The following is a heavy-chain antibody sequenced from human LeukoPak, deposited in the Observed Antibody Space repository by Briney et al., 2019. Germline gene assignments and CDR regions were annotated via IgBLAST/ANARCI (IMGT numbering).Heavy chain of an antibody. CDR3: ARHVPAAIEGWFDP. Sequence: GESLKISCKGSGYGFSSYWIGWVRQMPGKGLEYMGIICPGDSDTRYSPSFQGQVTISADKSISTAFLQWSSLRASDTAMYYCARHVPAAIEGWFDPWGQGTLVTVSS. V-gene: IGHV5-51*01. CDR1: GYGFSSYW. CDR2: ICPGDSDT. J-gene: IGHJ5*02. D-gene: IGHD2-2*01.